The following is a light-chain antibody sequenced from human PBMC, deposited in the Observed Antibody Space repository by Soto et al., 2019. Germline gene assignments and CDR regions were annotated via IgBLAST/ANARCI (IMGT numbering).Light chain of an antibody. CDR1: QDISNY. CDR2: EAS. CDR3: QQYHNLRYS. Sequence: DIQMTQSPSSLSASVGDRVTITCQASQDISNYLNWYQQKPGKAPKLLIYEASNLETGVASRFSGSGSGTDFTFTISSLQPEDIATYYCQQYHNLRYSFGHGTKLEIK. V-gene: IGKV1-33*01. J-gene: IGKJ2*03.